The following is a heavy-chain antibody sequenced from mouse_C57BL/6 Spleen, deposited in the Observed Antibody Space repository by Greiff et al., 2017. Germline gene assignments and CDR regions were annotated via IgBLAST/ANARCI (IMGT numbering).Heavy chain of an antibody. CDR2: IDPNSGGT. Sequence: VQLQQPGAELVKPGASVKLSCKASGYTFTSYWMHWVKPRPGRGLEWIGRIDPNSGGTKYNEKFKSKATLTVDKPSSTAYMQLSSLTSEDSAVXYCARSGTAQPYYFDYWGQGTTLTVSS. D-gene: IGHD3-2*02. J-gene: IGHJ2*01. V-gene: IGHV1-72*01. CDR1: GYTFTSYW. CDR3: ARSGTAQPYYFDY.